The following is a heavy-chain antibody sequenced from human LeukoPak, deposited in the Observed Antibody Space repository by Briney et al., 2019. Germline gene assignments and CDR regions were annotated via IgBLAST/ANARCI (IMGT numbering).Heavy chain of an antibody. CDR1: GFSFSSYA. J-gene: IGHJ4*02. V-gene: IGHV3-23*01. CDR3: AQAGGSDWYGPDY. D-gene: IGHD6-19*01. CDR2: ISGSGGST. Sequence: GGSLRLSCAAPGFSFSSYAMSWVRQAPGKGLEWVSAISGSGGSTYYADSVKGRFTISRDNSKNTLYLQMNSLRAEDTAVYYCAQAGGSDWYGPDYWGQGTLVTASS.